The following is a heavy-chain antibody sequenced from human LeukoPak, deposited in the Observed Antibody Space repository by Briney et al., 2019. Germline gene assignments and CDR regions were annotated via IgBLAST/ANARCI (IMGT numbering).Heavy chain of an antibody. D-gene: IGHD2-2*01. CDR1: GGSISSGGYS. CDR3: ASVRKGYCSSTSCYAKGYYYYYMDV. V-gene: IGHV4-61*08. J-gene: IGHJ6*03. Sequence: SETLSLTCAVSGGSISSGGYSWSWIRQPPGKGLEWIGYTYNSGSTNYNPSLKSRVTISVDTSKNQFSLKLSSVTAADTAVYYCASVRKGYCSSTSCYAKGYYYYYMDVWGKGTTVTISS. CDR2: TYNSGST.